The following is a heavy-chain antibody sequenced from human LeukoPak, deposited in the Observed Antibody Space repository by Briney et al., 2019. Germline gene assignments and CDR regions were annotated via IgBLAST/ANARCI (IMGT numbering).Heavy chain of an antibody. CDR2: IIPILGIA. V-gene: IGHV1-69*04. Sequence: ASVKVSCKASGGTFSSYAISWVRQAPGQGLEWMGRIIPILGIANYAQKFQGRVTITADESTSTAYMELSSLRSEDTAVYYCARDGEEMATMGRAFDIWGQGTMVTVSS. CDR3: ARDGEEMATMGRAFDI. CDR1: GGTFSSYA. J-gene: IGHJ3*02. D-gene: IGHD5-24*01.